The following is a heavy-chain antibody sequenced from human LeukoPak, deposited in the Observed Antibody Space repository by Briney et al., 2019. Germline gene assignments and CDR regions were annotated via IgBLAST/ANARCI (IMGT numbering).Heavy chain of an antibody. CDR3: ARMLAVAGIVGGDYFDS. D-gene: IGHD6-19*01. Sequence: GGSLRLSCAASEFTVSSHYMSWVRQAPGKGLEWVSGLYSDGSTYYADSVKDRFTISRDNSKNTLYLQMNSLRAEDTAVYYCARMLAVAGIVGGDYFDSWGQGTLVTVSS. CDR2: LYSDGST. V-gene: IGHV3-66*01. CDR1: EFTVSSHY. J-gene: IGHJ4*02.